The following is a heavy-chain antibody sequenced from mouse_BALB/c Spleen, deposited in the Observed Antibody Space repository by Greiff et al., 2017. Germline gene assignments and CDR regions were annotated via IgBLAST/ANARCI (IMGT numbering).Heavy chain of an antibody. CDR1: GYTFSSYW. V-gene: IGHV1-9*01. J-gene: IGHJ3*01. CDR3: AREARATWGFAY. D-gene: IGHD3-1*01. CDR2: ILPGSGST. Sequence: VQLQQSGAELMKPGASVKISCKATGYTFSSYWIEWVKQRPGHGLEWIGEILPGSGSTNYNEKFKGKATFTADTSSNTAYMQLSSLTSEDSAVYYCAREARATWGFAYWGQGTLVTVSA.